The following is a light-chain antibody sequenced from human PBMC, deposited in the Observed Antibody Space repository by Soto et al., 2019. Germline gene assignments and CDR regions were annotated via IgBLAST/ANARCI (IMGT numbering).Light chain of an antibody. CDR1: QSISIY. J-gene: IGKJ1*01. V-gene: IGKV1-39*01. CDR2: AAS. Sequence: DIQMTQSPSSLSASVGDRVTITCRASQSISIYLNWYQQKPGRAPKLLLYAASNLQSGVPSRLSGSESGTDFTLTISSLQPEDFATYYCQQSYSTPWTFGQGTKVEIK. CDR3: QQSYSTPWT.